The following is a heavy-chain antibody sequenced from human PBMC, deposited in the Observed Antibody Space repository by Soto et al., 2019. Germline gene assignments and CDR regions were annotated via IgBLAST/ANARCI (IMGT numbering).Heavy chain of an antibody. CDR1: GFSLSNARMG. J-gene: IGHJ4*02. D-gene: IGHD3-9*01. V-gene: IGHV2-26*01. Sequence: QVTLKESGPVLVKPTETLTLTCTVSGFSLSNARMGVSWIRQPPGKALEWLAHIFSNDEKSYSTSLKSRLTISKDTPKSQVCLTMTTMDPVVTATYYCARIPIRTNYDILTGYYFDDTWGEFDYWGQGTLVTVSS. CDR3: ARIPIRTNYDILTGYYFDDTWGEFDY. CDR2: IFSNDEK.